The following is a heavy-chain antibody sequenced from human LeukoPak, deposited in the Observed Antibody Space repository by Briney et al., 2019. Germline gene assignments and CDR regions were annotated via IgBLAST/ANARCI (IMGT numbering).Heavy chain of an antibody. Sequence: PSETLSLTCTVSGGSISNSRDNWGWIRQPPGKGLEWIGSIYYSGSTYYNPSLKSRVTISVDTSKNQFSLKLSSVTAADTAVYYCARLAAGEAFDIWGQGTMVTVSS. V-gene: IGHV4-39*07. CDR3: ARLAAGEAFDI. CDR1: GGSISNSRDN. D-gene: IGHD6-13*01. CDR2: IYYSGST. J-gene: IGHJ3*02.